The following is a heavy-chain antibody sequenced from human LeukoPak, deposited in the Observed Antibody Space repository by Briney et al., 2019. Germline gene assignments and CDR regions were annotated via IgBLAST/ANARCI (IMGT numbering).Heavy chain of an antibody. D-gene: IGHD2-2*02. CDR3: ASLRVYCSSTSCYRDNYYYYYMDV. Sequence: SVKVSCKASGGTFISYAISWVRQAPGQGLEWMGGIIPIFGTANYAQKFQGRVTITTDESTSTAYMELSSLRSEDTAVYYCASLRVYCSSTSCYRDNYYYYYMDVWGKGTTVTVS. CDR2: IIPIFGTA. J-gene: IGHJ6*03. CDR1: GGTFISYA. V-gene: IGHV1-69*05.